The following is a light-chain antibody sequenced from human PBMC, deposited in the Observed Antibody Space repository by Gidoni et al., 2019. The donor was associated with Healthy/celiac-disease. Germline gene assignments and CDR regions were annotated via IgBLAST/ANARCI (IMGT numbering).Light chain of an antibody. V-gene: IGKV4-1*01. CDR3: QQYYSTPPT. Sequence: TVMTHSPDSLAVSLGERATINCKSSQSVLYSPNNKNYVAWYQQKPGQPPKLLIYWASTRESGVPDRFSGSGSGTDFTLTISSLQAEDVAVYYCQQYYSTPPTFXQXTKVEIK. CDR1: QSVLYSPNNKNY. J-gene: IGKJ1*01. CDR2: WAS.